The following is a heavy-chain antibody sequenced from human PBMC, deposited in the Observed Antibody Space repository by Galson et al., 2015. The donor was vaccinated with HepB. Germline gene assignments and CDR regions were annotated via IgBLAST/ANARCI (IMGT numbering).Heavy chain of an antibody. V-gene: IGHV1-46*01. J-gene: IGHJ1*01. Sequence: SVKVSCKASGYTFTSYYMHWVRQAPGQGLEWMGIINPSGGSTSYAQKFQGRVTMTRDTSTSTVYMELSSLRSEDTAVYYCARSYDYVWGSYRNKDGPTPEYFQHRGQGTLVTVSS. CDR1: GYTFTSYY. CDR2: INPSGGST. CDR3: ARSYDYVWGSYRNKDGPTPEYFQH. D-gene: IGHD3-16*02.